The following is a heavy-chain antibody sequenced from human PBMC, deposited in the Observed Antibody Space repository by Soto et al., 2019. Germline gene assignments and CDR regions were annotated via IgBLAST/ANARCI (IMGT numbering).Heavy chain of an antibody. J-gene: IGHJ4*02. V-gene: IGHV4-59*01. CDR1: GGSISSYY. D-gene: IGHD3-22*01. CDR3: ATAPYYYDSSGYFDH. CDR2: IYYSGST. Sequence: SETLSLTCTVSGGSISSYYWSWIRQPPGKGLEWIGYIYYSGSTNYNPSLKSRVTISVDTSKNQFSLKLSSVTAADTAVYYCATAPYYYDSSGYFDHWGQGTLVTVSS.